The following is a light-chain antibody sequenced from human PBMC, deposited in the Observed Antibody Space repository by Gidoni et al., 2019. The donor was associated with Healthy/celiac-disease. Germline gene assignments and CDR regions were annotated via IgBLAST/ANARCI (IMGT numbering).Light chain of an antibody. V-gene: IGLV2-14*01. CDR1: SSDVGGYTY. Sequence: QSALTQPASVSGSPGPSIPISCTGTSSDVGGYTYVSWYQQHPGKAPKLMIYDVSNRPSGVSNRFSGSKSGNTASLTISGLQAEDEADYYCSSYTSSSTLGVFGTGTKVTVL. CDR3: SSYTSSSTLGV. CDR2: DVS. J-gene: IGLJ1*01.